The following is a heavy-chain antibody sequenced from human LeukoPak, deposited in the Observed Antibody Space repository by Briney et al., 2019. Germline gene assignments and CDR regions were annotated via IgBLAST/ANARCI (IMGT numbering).Heavy chain of an antibody. Sequence: GGSLRLSCAASGFTFSSYGMHWVRQAPGKGLEWVAFIRYDGSNKYYADSVKGRFTISRDNSKNTLYLQMNSLRAEDTAVYYCAGGYDSSGYHYPPVPDYWGQGTLVTVSS. J-gene: IGHJ4*02. CDR3: AGGYDSSGYHYPPVPDY. CDR1: GFTFSSYG. V-gene: IGHV3-30*02. CDR2: IRYDGSNK. D-gene: IGHD3-22*01.